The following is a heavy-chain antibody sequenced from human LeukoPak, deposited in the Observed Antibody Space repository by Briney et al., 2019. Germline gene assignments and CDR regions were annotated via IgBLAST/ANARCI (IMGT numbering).Heavy chain of an antibody. J-gene: IGHJ6*02. CDR2: IYTSGGT. V-gene: IGHV4-4*07. CDR3: ARHVSGRWFGDDYPYYADV. CDR1: GGSISSYY. Sequence: SETLSLTCTVSGGSISSYYWSWIRQPAGKGLEWIGRIYTSGGTNYNPSLKSRVTMSVDTSKNQFSLKLNSVTAADTALYYCARHVSGRWFGDDYPYYADVWGQGTTVT. D-gene: IGHD3-10*01.